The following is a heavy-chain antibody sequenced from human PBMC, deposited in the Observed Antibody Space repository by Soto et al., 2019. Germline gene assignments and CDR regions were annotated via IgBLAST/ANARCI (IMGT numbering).Heavy chain of an antibody. CDR1: GGSINSGDYY. V-gene: IGHV4-30-4*01. CDR3: AGLYVWGIIHDIGNVDC. J-gene: IGHJ4*02. CDR2: IYNTGST. D-gene: IGHD3-16*01. Sequence: QVQLQESGPGLVKPSQTLSLTCTVSGGSINSGDYYWSWLRQSPGKGLEWIGYIYNTGSTYYNPSLRSRVLMSLDTSKNQFSLNVSSVTAADTAVYFCAGLYVWGIIHDIGNVDCWGQGTLVTVSS.